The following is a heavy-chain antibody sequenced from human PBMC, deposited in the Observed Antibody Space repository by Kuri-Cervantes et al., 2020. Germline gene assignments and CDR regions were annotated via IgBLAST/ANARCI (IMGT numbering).Heavy chain of an antibody. V-gene: IGHV3-30*18. CDR3: AKEVQYYGSGSSLYGMDV. CDR1: GFTFSSYG. D-gene: IGHD3-10*01. J-gene: IGHJ6*02. Sequence: GGSLRLSCAASGFTFSSYGMHWVRQAPGKGLEWVAVISYDGSNKYYADSVKGRFTVSRDNSKNTPYLQMNSLRAEDTAVYYCAKEVQYYGSGSSLYGMDVWGQGTTVTVSS. CDR2: ISYDGSNK.